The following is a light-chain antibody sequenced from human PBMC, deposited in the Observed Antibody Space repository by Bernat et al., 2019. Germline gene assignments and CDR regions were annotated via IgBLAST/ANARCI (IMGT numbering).Light chain of an antibody. J-gene: IGKJ5*01. CDR2: AAS. Sequence: DIQMTQSPSSLSSSVGYRVTITCLASQSISSYLNLYHQKPGKAPKRLLYAASSLQIGVPSRFSGSGSGTDFTLTISSLQPEDVATYYCQQSYSTPITFGQGTRLEIK. CDR1: QSISSY. V-gene: IGKV1-39*01. CDR3: QQSYSTPIT.